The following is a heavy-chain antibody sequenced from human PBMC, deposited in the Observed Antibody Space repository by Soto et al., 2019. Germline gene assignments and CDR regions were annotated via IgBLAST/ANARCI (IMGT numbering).Heavy chain of an antibody. CDR2: VSGSGEST. D-gene: IGHD5-12*01. J-gene: IGHJ4*02. CDR1: GFTFNNYA. Sequence: PGGSLRLSCAASGFTFNNYAMRWVRQAPGKGLEWASGVSGSGESTSYAESVKGRFTISRDNPKNTLYLQMNSLRAEDTAVYYCAKVNSDYNFPDYWGQGTLVTVSS. V-gene: IGHV3-23*01. CDR3: AKVNSDYNFPDY.